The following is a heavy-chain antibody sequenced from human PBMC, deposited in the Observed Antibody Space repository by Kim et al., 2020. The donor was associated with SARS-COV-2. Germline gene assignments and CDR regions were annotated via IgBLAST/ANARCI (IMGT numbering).Heavy chain of an antibody. D-gene: IGHD1-26*01. CDR1: GLTFSDYT. V-gene: IGHV3-21*01. CDR3: TRGDRGGDY. CDR2: ISSGSNYV. Sequence: GGSLRLSCATSGLTFSDYTMNWVRQAPGKGLEWVSSISSGSNYVYYADSVKGRFTISRDNAKNSLYLQMNSLRAEDTAVYYCTRGDRGGDYWGQGTLVT. J-gene: IGHJ4*02.